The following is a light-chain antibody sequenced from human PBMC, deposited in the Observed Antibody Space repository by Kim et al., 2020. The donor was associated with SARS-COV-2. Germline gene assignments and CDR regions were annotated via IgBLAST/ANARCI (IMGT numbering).Light chain of an antibody. CDR2: GKN. CDR1: SLRSYY. V-gene: IGLV3-19*01. Sequence: VAWGQTVRITCQGDSLRSYYATWYQQKQGQAPIVVIYGKNNRPSGIPDRFSGSSSGNTASLTITGTQAGDEADYYCNSRDSNDNVVFGGGTQLTVL. J-gene: IGLJ2*01. CDR3: NSRDSNDNVV.